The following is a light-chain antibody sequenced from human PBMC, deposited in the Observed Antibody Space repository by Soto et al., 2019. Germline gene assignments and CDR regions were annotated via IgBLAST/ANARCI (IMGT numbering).Light chain of an antibody. CDR1: KNINKY. CDR3: QQTYSNARM. V-gene: IGKV1-39*01. J-gene: IGKJ1*01. Sequence: IQMTQSPSSLSASVGGKVTITCRASKNINKYLNWYKQKPGKAPELLIYAASNLQIAVTSRFSGNGSGTDFTLTVNSVQREDFATYYCQQTYSNARMFGQGTKVDIK. CDR2: AAS.